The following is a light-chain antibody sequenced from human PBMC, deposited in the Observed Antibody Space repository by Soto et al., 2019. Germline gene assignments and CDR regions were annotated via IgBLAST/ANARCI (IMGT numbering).Light chain of an antibody. V-gene: IGKV3-20*01. CDR1: QSVSSY. CDR2: GAS. CDR3: QQYHSTLSWT. J-gene: IGKJ1*01. Sequence: EIVLTQSPATLSLSPGEGGTLSCRASQSVSSYLAWYQQKPGQAPRLLIYGASSRATGVPDRFSGGGSGTDFTLTISRLEPEDFAVYYCQQYHSTLSWTFGQGTKVDIK.